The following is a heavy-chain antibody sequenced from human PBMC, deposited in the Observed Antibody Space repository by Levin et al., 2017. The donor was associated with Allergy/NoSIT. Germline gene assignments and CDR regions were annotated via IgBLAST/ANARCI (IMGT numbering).Heavy chain of an antibody. V-gene: IGHV3-66*02. J-gene: IGHJ4*02. CDR3: TRVLQYDILTGSFDF. CDR2: IYSGGNT. D-gene: IGHD3-9*01. Sequence: GGSLRLSCAASGFTVSHSFMSWVRQAPGKGLEWVSLIYSGGNTFYADSVKGRFTISRDNSKNMLYLHMNSLRTEDTAVYYCTRVLQYDILTGSFDFWGQGALVTVSS. CDR1: GFTVSHSF.